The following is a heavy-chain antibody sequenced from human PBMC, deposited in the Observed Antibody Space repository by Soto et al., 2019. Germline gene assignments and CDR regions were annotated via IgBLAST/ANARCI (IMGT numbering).Heavy chain of an antibody. CDR1: GFSLSTSGMC. D-gene: IGHD6-6*01. J-gene: IGHJ5*02. V-gene: IGHV2-70*11. Sequence: SGPRLVNPTQTLTLTCTFSGFSLSTSGMCVSWIRQPPGKALEWLARIDWDDDKYYSTSLKTRLTISKDTSKNQVVLTMTNMDPVDTATYYCARNPCDVYSRSARSTDPSCQAILVT. CDR3: ARNPCDVYSRSARSTDP. CDR2: IDWDDDK.